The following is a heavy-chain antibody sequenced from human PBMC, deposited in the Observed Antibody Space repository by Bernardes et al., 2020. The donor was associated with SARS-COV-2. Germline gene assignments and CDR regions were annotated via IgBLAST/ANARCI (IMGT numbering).Heavy chain of an antibody. CDR2: INTYTGNT. Sequence: ASVKVSCKASGYAFTRFGISWVRQAPGQGLAWMGWINTYTGNTDYAPSPQGRVIMTTETSTGTAYMELRSLRSDDTAVYYCARRSDDYGDYWGHGTLVTVSS. V-gene: IGHV1-18*01. CDR3: ARRSDDYGDY. J-gene: IGHJ4*01. CDR1: GYAFTRFG.